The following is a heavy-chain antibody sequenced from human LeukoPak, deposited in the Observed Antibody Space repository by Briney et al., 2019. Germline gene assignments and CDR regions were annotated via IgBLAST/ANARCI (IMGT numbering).Heavy chain of an antibody. J-gene: IGHJ4*02. CDR3: ARSCSGTYYTGLDY. Sequence: GGSPRLSCAASGFTFSDYYMSWIRQAPGKGLEWVSYISTSSSHTKYADSVKGRFTISRDNAKNSLYLQMNSLRAEDTAVYYCARSCSGTYYTGLDYWGQGTLVTVSP. CDR1: GFTFSDYY. D-gene: IGHD3-10*02. CDR2: ISTSSSHT. V-gene: IGHV3-11*03.